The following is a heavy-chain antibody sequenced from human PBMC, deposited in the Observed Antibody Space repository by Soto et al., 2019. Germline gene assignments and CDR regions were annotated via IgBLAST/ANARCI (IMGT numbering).Heavy chain of an antibody. J-gene: IGHJ6*02. CDR2: INPKSGGT. V-gene: IGHV1-2*04. CDR3: ARGDSTDCSNGVCSFFYNHDMDV. CDR1: GYSLTDYH. D-gene: IGHD2-8*01. Sequence: VKVSCKASGYSLTDYHIHWVRQAPGQGLEWLGRINPKSGGTSTAQKFQGWVTMTTDTSISTASMELTRLTSDDTAIYYCARGDSTDCSNGVCSFFYNHDMDVWGQGTTVTVSS.